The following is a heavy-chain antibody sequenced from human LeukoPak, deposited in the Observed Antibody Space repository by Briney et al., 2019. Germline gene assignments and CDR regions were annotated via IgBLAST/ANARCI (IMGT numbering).Heavy chain of an antibody. Sequence: PGGSLRLSCAASGFTFSSYAMTWVRQAPGKGLEWVSHFSGSGDPTHYADSVKGRFTISRDNSKNTLYLQMNSLRAEDTAVYYCAREGLILDAFDIWGQGTMVTVSS. CDR3: AREGLILDAFDI. CDR1: GFTFSSYA. J-gene: IGHJ3*02. V-gene: IGHV3-23*01. CDR2: FSGSGDPT. D-gene: IGHD3-16*01.